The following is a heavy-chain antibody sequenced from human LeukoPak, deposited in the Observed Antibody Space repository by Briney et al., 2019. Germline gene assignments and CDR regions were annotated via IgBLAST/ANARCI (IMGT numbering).Heavy chain of an antibody. V-gene: IGHV1-18*01. D-gene: IGHD6-13*01. Sequence: ASVKVSCKASGYTFTSYGISWVRQAPGQGLEWMGWIRAYNGNTNSAQKLQGRVTMTTDTSTSTAYMELRSLRSDDTAVYYCARDGKNIAAAGTRGDYWGQGTLVTVSS. J-gene: IGHJ4*02. CDR1: GYTFTSYG. CDR3: ARDGKNIAAAGTRGDY. CDR2: IRAYNGNT.